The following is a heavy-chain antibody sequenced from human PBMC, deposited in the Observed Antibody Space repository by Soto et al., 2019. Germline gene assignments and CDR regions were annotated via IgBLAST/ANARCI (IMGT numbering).Heavy chain of an antibody. CDR1: GYSFTIDY. CDR3: ARDRIAAAGTGIIDY. J-gene: IGHJ4*02. CDR2: INPSGGST. V-gene: IGHV1-46*01. D-gene: IGHD6-13*01. Sequence: ASLNVARKASGYSFTIDYIDWLRQTPGQGLEWMGIINPSGGSTSYAQKFQGRVTMTRDTSTSTVYMELSSLRSEDTAVYYCARDRIAAAGTGIIDYWGQGTLVTVSS.